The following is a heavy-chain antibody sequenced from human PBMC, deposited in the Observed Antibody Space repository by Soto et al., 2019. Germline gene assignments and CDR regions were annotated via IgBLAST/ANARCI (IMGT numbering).Heavy chain of an antibody. CDR1: GYTFTSHG. J-gene: IGHJ4*02. D-gene: IGHD6-13*01. V-gene: IGHV1-18*04. CDR3: ARSPMAPAPVDC. Sequence: QVQLVQSGGEVRMPGASVKVSCKASGYTFTSHGFTWVRQAPGQGLEWMGWISIYNGNTHYAQKFQGRLTLTTDTSTSTAYMELRSLTSDDTAVYFCARSPMAPAPVDCWGQGTLVTVSS. CDR2: ISIYNGNT.